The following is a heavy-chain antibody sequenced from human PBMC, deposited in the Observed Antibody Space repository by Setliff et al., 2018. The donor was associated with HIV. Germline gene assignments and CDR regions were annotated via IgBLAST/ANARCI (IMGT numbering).Heavy chain of an antibody. CDR3: ARGPLYDSGTYYLNY. CDR2: IRGKAYGGTT. D-gene: IGHD3-22*01. J-gene: IGHJ4*02. CDR1: GFTFSDYY. V-gene: IGHV3-49*03. Sequence: GSLRLSCAASGFTFSDYYMSWIRQAPGKGLEWVGFIRGKAYGGTTEYAASAKGRFTISRDDSKSIAYLQMNSLRVEDTAVYFCARGPLYDSGTYYLNYWGQGTLVTVSS.